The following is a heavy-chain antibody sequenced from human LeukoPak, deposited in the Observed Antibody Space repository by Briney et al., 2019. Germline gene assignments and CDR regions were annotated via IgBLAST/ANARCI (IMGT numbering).Heavy chain of an antibody. J-gene: IGHJ4*02. CDR3: AKDLNFWSGPKDY. Sequence: GGSLRLSCAASGFTFSSFPMSWVRQTPGKGLEWVSIISASGASIYYPASVKGRFTVSRDNSKSTLYLQMNSLRAEDTAVYYCAKDLNFWSGPKDYWGQGTLVTVSS. V-gene: IGHV3-23*01. CDR1: GFTFSSFP. CDR2: ISASGASI. D-gene: IGHD3-3*01.